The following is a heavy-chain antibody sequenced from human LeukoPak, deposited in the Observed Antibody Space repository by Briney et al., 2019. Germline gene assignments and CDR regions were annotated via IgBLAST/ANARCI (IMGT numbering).Heavy chain of an antibody. V-gene: IGHV3-23*01. Sequence: GGSLRLSCAASGFTFSSYAMSWVRQAPGKGLEWVSAISGSGGSTYYADSVKGRFTISRDNSKNTLYLQMNSLRAEDTAVYYCAKDKRQYCSSTSCYIYYFDCWGQGTLVTVSS. D-gene: IGHD2-2*02. CDR3: AKDKRQYCSSTSCYIYYFDC. CDR1: GFTFSSYA. J-gene: IGHJ4*02. CDR2: ISGSGGST.